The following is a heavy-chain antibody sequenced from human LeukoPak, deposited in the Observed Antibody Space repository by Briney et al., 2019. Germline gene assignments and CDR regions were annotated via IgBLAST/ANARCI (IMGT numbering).Heavy chain of an antibody. V-gene: IGHV4-59*01. CDR2: IFYSGST. D-gene: IGHD6-19*01. CDR3: ARGGSGPYPRLDY. J-gene: IGHJ4*02. CDR1: GGSISSYY. Sequence: SETLSLTCTVSGGSISSYYWSWIRQSPGKGLEWIGYIFYSGSTNYSPSLKSRVTISVDTSKNQFSLKLSSVTAADTAVYYCARGGSGPYPRLDYWGQGSLVAVSS.